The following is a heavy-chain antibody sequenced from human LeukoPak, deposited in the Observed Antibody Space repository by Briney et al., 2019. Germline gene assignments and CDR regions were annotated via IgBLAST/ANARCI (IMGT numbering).Heavy chain of an antibody. CDR3: ARGRKRVDP. CDR2: IYYSGST. V-gene: IGHV4-59*01. Sequence: SETLSLTCTVSGGSISSYYWSWIRQPPGKGLEWIGYIYYSGSTNYNPSLKSRVTISVDTSKNQFSLKLSSVTAADTAVYYCARGRKRVDPWGQGTLVTVSS. CDR1: GGSISSYY. J-gene: IGHJ5*02.